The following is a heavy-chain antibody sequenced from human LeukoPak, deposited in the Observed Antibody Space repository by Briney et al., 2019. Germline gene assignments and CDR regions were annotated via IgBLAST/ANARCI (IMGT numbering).Heavy chain of an antibody. CDR2: ISYDGSKY. CDR1: GFTFSSYA. V-gene: IGHV3-30-3*01. CDR3: ARGGTVFCSSTSCYLELNAFYI. D-gene: IGHD2-2*01. J-gene: IGHJ3*02. Sequence: GGSLRLSCAASGFTFSSYAMRWVRQAPGKGLEWVAVISYDGSKYYYAERVKGRFTSSRDKSKNTLYLQMNSLRAEDTAVYYCARGGTVFCSSTSCYLELNAFYIWGQGTMVTVSS.